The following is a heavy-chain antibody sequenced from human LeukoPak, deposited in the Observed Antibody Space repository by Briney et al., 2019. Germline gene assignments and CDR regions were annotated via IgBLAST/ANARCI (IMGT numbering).Heavy chain of an antibody. V-gene: IGHV3-74*01. CDR2: INSDGSST. D-gene: IGHD3-16*01. CDR3: ARGKGGDFQH. Sequence: XRXAPGKXLVWVSRINSDGSSTTYADSVKGRFTISRDNAKNTLYLQMNSLRAEDMAVYYCARGKGGDFQHWGQGTLVTVSS. J-gene: IGHJ1*01.